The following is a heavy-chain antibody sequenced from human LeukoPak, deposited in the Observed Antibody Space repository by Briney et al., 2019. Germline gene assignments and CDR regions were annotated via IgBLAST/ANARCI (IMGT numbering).Heavy chain of an antibody. CDR3: ARESGGY. V-gene: IGHV4-34*01. CDR2: INHSGST. Sequence: SSETLSLTCTVSGGSISSYYWSWIRQPPGKGLEWIGEINHSGSTNYNPSLKSRVTISVDTSKNQFSLKLSSVTAADTAVYYCARESGGYWGQGTLVTVSS. CDR1: GGSISSYY. J-gene: IGHJ4*02. D-gene: IGHD2-15*01.